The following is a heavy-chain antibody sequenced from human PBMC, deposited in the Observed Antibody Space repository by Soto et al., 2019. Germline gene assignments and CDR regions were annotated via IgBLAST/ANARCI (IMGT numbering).Heavy chain of an antibody. CDR2: ISSSSSYI. D-gene: IGHD2-2*01. CDR1: GFTFSSYS. Sequence: GGSLRLSCAASGFTFSSYSMNWVRQAPGKGLEWVSSISSSSSYIYYADSVKGRFTISRDNAKNSLYLQMNSLRAEDTAVYYCAVVPAAMKARYGMDVWGQGTTVTVSS. V-gene: IGHV3-21*01. CDR3: AVVPAAMKARYGMDV. J-gene: IGHJ6*02.